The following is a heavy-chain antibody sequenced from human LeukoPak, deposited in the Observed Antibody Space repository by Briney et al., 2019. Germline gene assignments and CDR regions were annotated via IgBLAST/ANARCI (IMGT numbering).Heavy chain of an antibody. CDR3: AKDIVHTYDSRGGYFDL. J-gene: IGHJ2*01. CDR1: GFTFSSYA. V-gene: IGHV3-9*01. Sequence: GRSLRLSCAASGFTFSSYAMHWVRQAPGKGLEWVSGISWNSGSIGYADSVKGRFTISRDNAKNSLYLQMNSLRAEDTALYYCAKDIVHTYDSRGGYFDLWGRGTLVTVSS. CDR2: ISWNSGSI. D-gene: IGHD3-22*01.